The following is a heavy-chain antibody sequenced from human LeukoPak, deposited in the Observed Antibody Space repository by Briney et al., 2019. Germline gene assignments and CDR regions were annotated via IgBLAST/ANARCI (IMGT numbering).Heavy chain of an antibody. CDR3: AKVLPLQTGTGD. CDR2: ISGSGGST. V-gene: IGHV3-23*01. CDR1: GFTFSSYG. Sequence: PGGSLRLSCAASGFTFSSYGMNWVRQAPGKGLEWVSIISGSGGSTYYADSVKGRFTISRDNSKNTLCLQMNSLRAEDTAVYYCAKVLPLQTGTGDWGQGTLVTVSS. J-gene: IGHJ4*02. D-gene: IGHD1-7*01.